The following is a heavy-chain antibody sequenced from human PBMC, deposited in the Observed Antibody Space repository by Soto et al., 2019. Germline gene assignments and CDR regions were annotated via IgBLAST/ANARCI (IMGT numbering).Heavy chain of an antibody. V-gene: IGHV1-24*01. CDR1: GYTLTELS. D-gene: IGHD2-15*01. CDR3: ATDFGYCSCGSCYFFDSFDI. Sequence: GASVKVSCKVSGYTLTELSMHWVRQAPGKGHEWMGGFDPEDGETIYAQKFQGRVTMTEDTSTDTAYMELSSLRSEDTAVYYCATDFGYCSCGSCYFFDSFDIWG. J-gene: IGHJ3*02. CDR2: FDPEDGET.